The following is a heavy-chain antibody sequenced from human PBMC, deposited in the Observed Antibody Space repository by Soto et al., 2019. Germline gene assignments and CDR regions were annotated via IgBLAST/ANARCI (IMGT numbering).Heavy chain of an antibody. J-gene: IGHJ4*02. CDR2: ISATFGVT. CDR3: GSSETFMGQIDY. D-gene: IGHD3-3*02. V-gene: IGHV1-69*02. Sequence: QVQMVQSGAEVKKPGSSVKVSCKTSGGTFSSYTITWVRQAPGQGLEWMGRISATFGVTIYAPKFQGRVAISADKSTSTAYMELSSLTSEDTAVYYCGSSETFMGQIDYWGQGTLVTVSS. CDR1: GGTFSSYT.